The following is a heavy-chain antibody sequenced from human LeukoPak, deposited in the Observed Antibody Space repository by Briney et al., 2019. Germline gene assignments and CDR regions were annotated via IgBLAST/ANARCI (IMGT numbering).Heavy chain of an antibody. CDR3: ARDRDSDYSYAY. Sequence: SETLSLTCTVSGYSISSGYYWGWIRQPPGKGLEWIGEINHSGSTNYNPSLKSRVTISVDTSKNQFSLKLSSVTAADTAVYYCARDRDSDYSYAYWGQGTLVTVSS. J-gene: IGHJ4*02. V-gene: IGHV4-38-2*02. D-gene: IGHD2-21*01. CDR1: GYSISSGYY. CDR2: INHSGST.